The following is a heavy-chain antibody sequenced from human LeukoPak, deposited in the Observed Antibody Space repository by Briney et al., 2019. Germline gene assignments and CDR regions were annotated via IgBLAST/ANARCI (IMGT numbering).Heavy chain of an antibody. V-gene: IGHV4-34*01. J-gene: IGHJ6*02. CDR1: GGSFSGYY. D-gene: IGHD6-6*01. Sequence: KPSETLSLTCAVYGGSFSGYYWSWIRQPPGKGLEWIGEINHSGSTNYNPSLKSRVTISVDTSKNQFSLKLSSVTAADTAVYYCARLPAWAARYGMDVWGQGTTVTVSS. CDR2: INHSGST. CDR3: ARLPAWAARYGMDV.